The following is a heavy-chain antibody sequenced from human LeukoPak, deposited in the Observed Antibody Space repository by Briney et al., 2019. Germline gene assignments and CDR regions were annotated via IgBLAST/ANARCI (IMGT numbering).Heavy chain of an antibody. J-gene: IGHJ4*02. CDR3: ASEYYYDSSGFDY. Sequence: ASVKVSCKAPGGTFSSYAISWVRQAPGQGLEWMGWINPNSGGTNYAQKFQGRVTMTRDTSISTAYMELSRLRSDDTAVYYCASEYYYDSSGFDYWGQGTLVTVSS. D-gene: IGHD3-22*01. V-gene: IGHV1-2*02. CDR2: INPNSGGT. CDR1: GGTFSSYA.